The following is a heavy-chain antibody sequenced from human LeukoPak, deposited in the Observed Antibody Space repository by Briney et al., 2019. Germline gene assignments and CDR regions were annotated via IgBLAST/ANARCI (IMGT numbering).Heavy chain of an antibody. D-gene: IGHD6-13*01. V-gene: IGHV1-18*01. CDR3: ARDLRQRYSSSPEY. J-gene: IGHJ4*02. CDR1: GYTFTSYG. CDR2: ISAYNGNT. Sequence: ASVKVSCKASGYTFTSYGISWVRQAPGQGLEWMGWISAYNGNTNYAQKLQGRVTMTTDTSTSTAYMELRSLRSDDTAVYYCARDLRQRYSSSPEYWGQGTLVTVCS.